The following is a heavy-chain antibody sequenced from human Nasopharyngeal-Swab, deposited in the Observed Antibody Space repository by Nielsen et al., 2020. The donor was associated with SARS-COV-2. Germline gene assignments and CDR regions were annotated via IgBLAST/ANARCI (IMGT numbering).Heavy chain of an antibody. J-gene: IGHJ4*02. Sequence: SAPLSLTCTVSGGSISSSSYYWGWIRQPPGKGLEWIGSIYYSGSTYYNPSLKSRVTISVDTSKNQFSLKLSSVTAADTAVYYCARMSIAAAGTGSYWGQGTLVTVSS. CDR2: IYYSGST. CDR1: GGSISSSSYY. D-gene: IGHD6-13*01. CDR3: ARMSIAAAGTGSY. V-gene: IGHV4-39*01.